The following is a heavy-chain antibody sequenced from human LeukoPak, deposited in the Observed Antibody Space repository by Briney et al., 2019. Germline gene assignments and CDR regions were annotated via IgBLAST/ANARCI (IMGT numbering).Heavy chain of an antibody. D-gene: IGHD3-10*01. CDR3: ARDPGVRGVSDWFDP. CDR1: GGSISSGKW. J-gene: IGHJ5*02. CDR2: IYHSGNT. Sequence: PSETLSLTCAVSGGSISSGKWWSWVRQPPGKGLEWIGEIYHSGNTNYNPSLKSRVTISVDKSKNHFSLNLNSVTAADTAVYYCARDPGVRGVSDWFDPWGQGTLVTVFS. V-gene: IGHV4-4*02.